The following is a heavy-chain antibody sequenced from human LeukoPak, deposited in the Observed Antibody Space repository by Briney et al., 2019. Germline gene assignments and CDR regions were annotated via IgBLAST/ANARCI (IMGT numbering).Heavy chain of an antibody. CDR3: ARAPYGGNQYFQH. Sequence: SETLSLTCTASGGSITTYYWSWVRQPAGKGLEWIGLIYASGSTTYNPSLKSRVTMSVDTSKNQFSLKLSSVTAADTAVYYCARAPYGGNQYFQHWGQGTLVTVSS. J-gene: IGHJ1*01. V-gene: IGHV4-4*07. CDR1: GGSITTYY. D-gene: IGHD4-23*01. CDR2: IYASGST.